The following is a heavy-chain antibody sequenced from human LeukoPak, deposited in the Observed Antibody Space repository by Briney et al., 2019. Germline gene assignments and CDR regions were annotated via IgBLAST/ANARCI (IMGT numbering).Heavy chain of an antibody. J-gene: IGHJ4*02. V-gene: IGHV1-8*01. CDR1: GYTFTSYD. D-gene: IGHD7-27*01. CDR3: ARPKGVELGIFDY. CDR2: MNPNSGNT. Sequence: ASVKVSCKASGYTFTSYDINRVRQATGQGLEWMGWMNPNSGNTGYAQKFQGRVTMTRNTSISTAYMELSSLRSEDTAVYYCARPKGVELGIFDYWGQGTLVTVSS.